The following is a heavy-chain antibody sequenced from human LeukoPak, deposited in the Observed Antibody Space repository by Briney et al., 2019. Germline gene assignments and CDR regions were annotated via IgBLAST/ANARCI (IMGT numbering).Heavy chain of an antibody. V-gene: IGHV1-18*01. CDR1: GYSFDRYG. CDR2: IGAFNGNT. D-gene: IGHD3-22*01. CDR3: ARDFLSYDGSENHFEDTFDI. Sequence: ASVKVSCKASGYSFDRYGISWVRQAPGQGLEWLGWIGAFNGNTNYAQNLQGRVTMTADTSTTTAYMELRSLSSDDTAVYYCARDFLSYDGSENHFEDTFDIWGQGTMVTGSS. J-gene: IGHJ3*02.